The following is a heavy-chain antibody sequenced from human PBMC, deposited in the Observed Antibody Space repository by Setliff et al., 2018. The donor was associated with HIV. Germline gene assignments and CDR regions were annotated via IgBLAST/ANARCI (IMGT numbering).Heavy chain of an antibody. J-gene: IGHJ3*02. D-gene: IGHD3-22*01. CDR2: IYTSGIT. CDR1: GDSISSYY. V-gene: IGHV4-4*08. Sequence: SETLSLTCTVSGDSISSYYWSWIRQPPGKGLEWIGYIYTSGITDYNPSLKSRVTISGDTSKNQFSLKLSSVTAADTAVYYCARRTYYYDSSGYYRDAFDIWGQGTMVTVSS. CDR3: ARRTYYYDSSGYYRDAFDI.